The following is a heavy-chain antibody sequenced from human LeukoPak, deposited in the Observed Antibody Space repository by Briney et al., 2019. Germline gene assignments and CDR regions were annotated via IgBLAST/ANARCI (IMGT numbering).Heavy chain of an antibody. D-gene: IGHD2-8*02. CDR3: ARWRGTGGYSDY. J-gene: IGHJ4*02. Sequence: GGSLRLSCAASGFTFSSHGMHWVRQAPGEGLEWVAVIWYDGSNKYYADSVKGRFTISRDNSKNTQYLQMSSLKAEDTALYYCARWRGTGGYSDYWGQGTLVTVSS. CDR2: IWYDGSNK. V-gene: IGHV3-33*01. CDR1: GFTFSSHG.